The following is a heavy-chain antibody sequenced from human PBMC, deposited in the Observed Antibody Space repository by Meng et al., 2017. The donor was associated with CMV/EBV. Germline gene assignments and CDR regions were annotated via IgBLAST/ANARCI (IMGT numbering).Heavy chain of an antibody. CDR3: ASARGVVRYAFDI. CDR2: IDSDGSVS. V-gene: IGHV3-74*01. CDR1: GFTFSTSR. D-gene: IGHD2-15*01. Sequence: GGSLRLSCAASGFTFSTSRMHWVRQAPGKGLVWVARIDSDGSVSTYADSVKGRFTISRDNAKNTLYLQMNSLRAEDTAVYYCASARGVVRYAFDIWGQGTVVTVSS. J-gene: IGHJ3*02.